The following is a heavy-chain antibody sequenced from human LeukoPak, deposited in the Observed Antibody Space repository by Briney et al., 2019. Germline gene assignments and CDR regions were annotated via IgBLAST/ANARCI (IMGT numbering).Heavy chain of an antibody. Sequence: GESLKISCKGSGYSFTSYWIGWVRQMPGKGLEWMGFIYPGDSDTRYSPSFQGQVTISADKSISTAYRQWSSLKASDTAMYYCARHGAPGFLEWLSELDYWGQGTLVTVSS. D-gene: IGHD3-3*01. V-gene: IGHV5-51*01. CDR2: IYPGDSDT. CDR1: GYSFTSYW. CDR3: ARHGAPGFLEWLSELDY. J-gene: IGHJ4*02.